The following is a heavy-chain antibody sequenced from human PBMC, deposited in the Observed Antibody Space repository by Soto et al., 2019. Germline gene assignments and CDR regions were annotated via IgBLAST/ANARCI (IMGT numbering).Heavy chain of an antibody. CDR2: ISAYNTNT. CDR3: ARHAPLTDG. Sequence: QVQLVQSGAEVKKPGASVKVSCKTSGYTFTSYHITWVRQAPGQGLEWMGWISAYNTNTNYAQKFQSRETITTHTVTSTAEIERRILRSNDTTVYYCARHAPLTDGGGQGSRVIVSS. V-gene: IGHV1-18*01. J-gene: IGHJ4*02. CDR1: GYTFTSYH.